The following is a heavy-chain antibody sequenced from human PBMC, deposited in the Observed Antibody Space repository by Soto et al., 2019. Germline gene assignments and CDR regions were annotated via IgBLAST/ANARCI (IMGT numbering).Heavy chain of an antibody. CDR3: ARALRMTIFGVDY. J-gene: IGHJ4*02. CDR2: IWYDGSNK. CDR1: EFTFSNYG. Sequence: GGSLRLSCGASEFTFSNYGMHWVRQAPGKGLEWVAVIWYDGSNKYYADSVKGRFTISRDNSKNTLYLQMNSLKAEDTAVYYCARALRMTIFGVDYWGQGTLVTVSS. V-gene: IGHV3-33*01. D-gene: IGHD3-3*01.